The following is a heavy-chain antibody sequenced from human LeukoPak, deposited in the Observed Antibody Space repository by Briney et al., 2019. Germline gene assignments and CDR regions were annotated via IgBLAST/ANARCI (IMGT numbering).Heavy chain of an antibody. D-gene: IGHD3-22*01. CDR1: GYSIGSGYY. Sequence: SETLSLTCAVSGYSIGSGYYWVWIRQPPGKGLEWIGSVYHTGSTYYHPSLKSRVTISLDTSKNQFSLRLTSVTAVDTALYYCASHYYASSGSLFDSWGRGSLVTVSS. CDR2: VYHTGST. J-gene: IGHJ4*02. CDR3: ASHYYASSGSLFDS. V-gene: IGHV4-38-2*01.